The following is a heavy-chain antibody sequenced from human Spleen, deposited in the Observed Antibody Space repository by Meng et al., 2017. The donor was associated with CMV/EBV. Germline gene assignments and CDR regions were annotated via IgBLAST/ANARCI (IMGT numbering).Heavy chain of an antibody. CDR2: INNSGST. J-gene: IGHJ4*02. Sequence: VQPQEWGAGLVKPSDALSLTCAVYGWFFSGYYWSWIRQPPGKGLEWIGEINNSGSTNYNPSLKSRVTISVDTSKNQFSLKLSSVTAADTAVYYCARGRSGYYGGPYFDYWGQGTLVTVSS. CDR1: GWFFSGYY. CDR3: ARGRSGYYGGPYFDY. D-gene: IGHD3-22*01. V-gene: IGHV4-34*01.